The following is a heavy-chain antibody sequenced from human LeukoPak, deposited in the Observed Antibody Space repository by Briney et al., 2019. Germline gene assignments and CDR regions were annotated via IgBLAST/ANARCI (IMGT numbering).Heavy chain of an antibody. V-gene: IGHV3-30-3*01. J-gene: IGHJ6*04. D-gene: IGHD1-26*01. CDR3: AGVSPGWDYYYHGMDV. Sequence: GGSLRLSCAASGFTFSSYWMHWVRQAPGKGLGWVAVISYDGSNKYYADSVKGRFTISRDNSKNTLYLQMNSLRAEDTAVYYCAGVSPGWDYYYHGMDVWGKGTTVTVSS. CDR2: ISYDGSNK. CDR1: GFTFSSYW.